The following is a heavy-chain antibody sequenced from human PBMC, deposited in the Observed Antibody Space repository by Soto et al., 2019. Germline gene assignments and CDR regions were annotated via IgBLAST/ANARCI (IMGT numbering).Heavy chain of an antibody. CDR2: IASDGKDK. Sequence: GGSLRLSCAASGFTFSNYAIHWVRQAPGKGLEWVAVIASDGKDKRYADSVKGRFTISRDSSKNTLYLQINSLRAEDTAVYYCARASTTIGGLDYWGQGTLVTVSS. V-gene: IGHV3-30*03. J-gene: IGHJ4*02. CDR3: ARASTTIGGLDY. CDR1: GFTFSNYA. D-gene: IGHD4-4*01.